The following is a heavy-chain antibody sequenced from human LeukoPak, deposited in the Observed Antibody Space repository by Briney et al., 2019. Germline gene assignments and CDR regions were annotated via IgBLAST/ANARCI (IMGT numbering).Heavy chain of an antibody. CDR2: ISSGGDT. D-gene: IGHD6-19*01. CDR1: GFTVSSNY. CDR3: AKESEIAVAGGGYFQH. Sequence: GGSLRLSCAASGFTVSSNYMSWVRQAPGKGLEWVSVISSGGDTFYGDSVRGRFTISRDNSKNTLYLQMNSLRAEDTAVYYCAKESEIAVAGGGYFQHWGQGTLVTVSS. V-gene: IGHV3-53*01. J-gene: IGHJ1*01.